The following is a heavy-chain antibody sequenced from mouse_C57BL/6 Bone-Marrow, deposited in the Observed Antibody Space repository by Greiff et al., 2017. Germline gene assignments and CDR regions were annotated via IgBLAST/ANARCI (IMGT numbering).Heavy chain of an antibody. CDR2: ISDGGGYT. Sequence: EVKLMESGGGLVKPGGSLKLSCAASGFTFSSYAMSWVRQTPEKRLEWVATISDGGGYTYYPDNVKGRFTISRDNAKNNLYLQMSHLKSEDTAMYYCAREGNYDYYAMDYWGQGTSVTVSS. D-gene: IGHD2-1*01. CDR3: AREGNYDYYAMDY. V-gene: IGHV5-4*01. J-gene: IGHJ4*01. CDR1: GFTFSSYA.